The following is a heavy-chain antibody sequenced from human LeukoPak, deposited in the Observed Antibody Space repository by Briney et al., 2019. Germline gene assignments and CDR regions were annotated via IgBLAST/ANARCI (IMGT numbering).Heavy chain of an antibody. J-gene: IGHJ4*02. V-gene: IGHV3-23*01. CDR2: IIVSGTT. D-gene: IGHD6-25*01. Sequence: GGSLRLSCAASGFTFSSFSKTWVRQAPGKGLEWVSSIIVSGTTYYADSVKGRFTISRDSFRGTLFLQMDSLRVEDTAVYFCAKGSVGNADFASWGQGALVTVSS. CDR1: GFTFSSFS. CDR3: AKGSVGNADFAS.